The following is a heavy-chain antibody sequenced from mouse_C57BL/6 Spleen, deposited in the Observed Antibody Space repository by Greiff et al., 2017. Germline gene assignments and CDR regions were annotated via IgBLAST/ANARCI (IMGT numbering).Heavy chain of an antibody. CDR3: ARGAWFAY. J-gene: IGHJ3*01. Sequence: VQLQQSGPELVKPGASVKIPCKASGYTFTDYNMDWVKQSHGKSLEWIGDINPNNGGTICNQKFKGKATLTVDKASSTAYMELRSLTSEDTAVYYCARGAWFAYWGQGTLVTVSA. CDR2: INPNNGGT. V-gene: IGHV1-18*01. CDR1: GYTFTDYN.